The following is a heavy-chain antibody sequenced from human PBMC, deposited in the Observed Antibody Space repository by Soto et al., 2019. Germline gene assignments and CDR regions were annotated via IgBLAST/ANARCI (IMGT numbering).Heavy chain of an antibody. D-gene: IGHD5-12*01. J-gene: IGHJ4*02. Sequence: GPTLVNPTQTLTLTCTFSGFSLSSSGVGVGWIRQPPGKALEWLAVIYWNDDKRYSPSLKSRLTITKGTSDNQVVLTMTNVDPVDTASYYCAHFNGYEEFEHWGQGTLVTVSS. V-gene: IGHV2-5*01. CDR3: AHFNGYEEFEH. CDR2: IYWNDDK. CDR1: GFSLSSSGVG.